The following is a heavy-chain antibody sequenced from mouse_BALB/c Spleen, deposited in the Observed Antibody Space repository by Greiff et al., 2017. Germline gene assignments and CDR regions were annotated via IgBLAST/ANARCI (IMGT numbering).Heavy chain of an antibody. J-gene: IGHJ2*01. CDR1: GYSFTSYY. CDR3: ARDWDRGGDY. Sequence: VQLQQSGPELMKPGASVKISCTASGYSFTSYYMYWVKQSLGKSLEWIGYIDHFSGGTSYNQKFKGKATLTVDKSSSTAYMHLSSLTSEDSAVYYCARDWDRGGDYWGQGTTLTVSS. D-gene: IGHD4-1*01. CDR2: IDHFSGGT. V-gene: IGHV1S135*01.